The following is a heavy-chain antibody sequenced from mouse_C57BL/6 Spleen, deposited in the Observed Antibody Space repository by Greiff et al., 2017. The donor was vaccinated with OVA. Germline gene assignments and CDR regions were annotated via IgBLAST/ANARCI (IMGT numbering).Heavy chain of an antibody. V-gene: IGHV1-19*01. CDR2: INPYNGGT. D-gene: IGHD4-1*01. J-gene: IGHJ1*03. CDR3: ARSKLGDGWYFDV. Sequence: VQLQQSGPVLVKPGASVKMSCKASGYTFTDYYMNWVKQSHGKSLEWIGVINPYNGGTSYNQTFKGKATLTVDKSSSTAYMELNSLTSEDSAVYYCARSKLGDGWYFDVWGTGTTVTVSS. CDR1: GYTFTDYY.